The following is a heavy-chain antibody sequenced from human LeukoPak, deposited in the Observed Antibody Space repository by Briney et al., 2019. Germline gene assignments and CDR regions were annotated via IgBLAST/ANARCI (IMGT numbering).Heavy chain of an antibody. J-gene: IGHJ4*02. CDR2: ISTGSSTT. D-gene: IGHD2-21*01. V-gene: IGHV3-48*02. CDR3: ARHIPFDC. Sequence: GGSLRLSCAASEFAFSTYNMNWVRQAPGKGLEWVSYISTGSSTTYYADSVKGRFTISRDNVENSLYPQMNSLRDEDTAVYYCARHIPFDCWGQGTLVTVSS. CDR1: EFAFSTYN.